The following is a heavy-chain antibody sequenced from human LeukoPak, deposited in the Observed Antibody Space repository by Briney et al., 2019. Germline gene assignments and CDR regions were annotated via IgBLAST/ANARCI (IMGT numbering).Heavy chain of an antibody. CDR3: ARGYCSSTSCYFLNWFDP. Sequence: PGGSLRLSCAASGFTFSSYAMSWVRQAPGKGLEWVSAISGSGGSTYYADSVKGRFTISRDNSKNTLYLQMGSLRAEDMAVYYCARGYCSSTSCYFLNWFDPWGQGTLVTVSS. CDR2: ISGSGGST. V-gene: IGHV3-23*01. D-gene: IGHD2-2*01. CDR1: GFTFSSYA. J-gene: IGHJ5*02.